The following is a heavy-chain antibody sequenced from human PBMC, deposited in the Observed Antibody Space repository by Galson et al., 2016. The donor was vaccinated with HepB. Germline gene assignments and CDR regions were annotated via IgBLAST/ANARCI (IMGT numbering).Heavy chain of an antibody. V-gene: IGHV4-4*07. CDR3: ARDTGGFCSGGSCYNYYYYMDV. J-gene: IGHJ6*03. CDR2: IYTSGST. CDR1: GDSISNVYY. Sequence: SETLSLTCTVSGDSISNVYYWSWIRQPAGKGLEWIGLIYTSGSTNYNPSLRSRVTISVDTSKNQFSLNLSSVTAADTAVYYCARDTGGFCSGGSCYNYYYYMDVWGKGTTVTVSS. D-gene: IGHD2-15*01.